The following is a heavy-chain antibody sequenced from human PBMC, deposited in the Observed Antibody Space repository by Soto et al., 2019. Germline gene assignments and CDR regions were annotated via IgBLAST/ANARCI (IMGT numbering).Heavy chain of an antibody. CDR2: INPSSGNT. D-gene: IGHD5-12*01. CDR3: ARERYSDYNLFDY. J-gene: IGHJ4*02. Sequence: ASVKVSCKVSGYTLTELSMHWVRQAPGQGLQWMGWINPSSGNTNYAQQFQGLVTMTRDTSISTAYMELRSLRSDDTAVYYCARERYSDYNLFDYWGQGALVTVYS. CDR1: GYTLTELS. V-gene: IGHV1-2*04.